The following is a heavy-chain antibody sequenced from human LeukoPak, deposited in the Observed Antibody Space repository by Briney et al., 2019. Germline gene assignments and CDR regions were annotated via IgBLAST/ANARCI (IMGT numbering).Heavy chain of an antibody. D-gene: IGHD6-6*01. CDR3: ARDGYSSSFYFDY. Sequence: GGSLRLSCAASGFTFSNYWMHWVRQAPGKGLVWVSRINSDGSRTTYADSGKGRFTISRDNAKNTLYLQMNSLRAEDTAVYYCARDGYSSSFYFDYWGQGTLVTVSS. CDR2: INSDGSRT. CDR1: GFTFSNYW. J-gene: IGHJ4*02. V-gene: IGHV3-74*01.